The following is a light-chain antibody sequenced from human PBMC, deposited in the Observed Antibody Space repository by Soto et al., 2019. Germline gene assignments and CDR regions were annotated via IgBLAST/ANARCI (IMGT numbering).Light chain of an antibody. V-gene: IGKV3-15*01. J-gene: IGKJ5*01. CDR3: QQYKNWPRT. Sequence: EIVMTQSPATLSVSPGESVTLSCRTSQLFSSNLAWYQRRPGQAPRVLIYGSSTRATGVPPRFSGSAAGTEFTLTISSLQSEDFAVYYCQQYKNWPRTFGQGTRLENK. CDR2: GSS. CDR1: QLFSSN.